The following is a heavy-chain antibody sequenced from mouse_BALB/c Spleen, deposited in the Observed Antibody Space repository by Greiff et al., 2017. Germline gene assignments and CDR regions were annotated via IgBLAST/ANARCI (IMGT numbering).Heavy chain of an antibody. CDR3: ASDYDFDD. V-gene: IGHV14-3*02. J-gene: IGHJ2*01. D-gene: IGHD2-4*01. Sequence: EVKLMESGAELVKPGASVKLSCTASGFNIKDTYMHWVKQRPEQGLEWIGRIDPANGNTKYDPKFQGKATITADTSSNTAYLQLSSLTSEDTAVYYCASDYDFDDWGQGTTLTVSS. CDR1: GFNIKDTY. CDR2: IDPANGNT.